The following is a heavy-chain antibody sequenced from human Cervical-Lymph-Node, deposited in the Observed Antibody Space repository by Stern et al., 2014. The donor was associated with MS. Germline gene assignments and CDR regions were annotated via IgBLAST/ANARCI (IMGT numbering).Heavy chain of an antibody. J-gene: IGHJ4*02. V-gene: IGHV4-59*01. CDR3: ARLKTGRLDF. CDR1: GASITDDY. D-gene: IGHD1-1*01. Sequence: QLQLQESGPGLVEPTETLSLTCSVSGASITDDYWTWVRQPPGKGLEWIGFLDFIGSANNNPSLKSRLTMSVDVAKNQISLKLQSATAADTAVYYCARLKTGRLDFWGRGTLVTVSS. CDR2: LDFIGSA.